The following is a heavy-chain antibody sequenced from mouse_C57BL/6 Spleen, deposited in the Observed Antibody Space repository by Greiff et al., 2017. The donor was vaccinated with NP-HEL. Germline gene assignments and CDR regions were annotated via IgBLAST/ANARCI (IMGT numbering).Heavy chain of an antibody. CDR1: GFTFSDYY. V-gene: IGHV5-16*01. Sequence: DVMLVESEGGLVQPGSSMKLSCTASGFTFSDYYMAWVRQVPEKGLEWVANINYDGSSTYYLDSLKSRFIISRDNAKNILYLQMSSLKSEDTATYYCARDRGYYGNYGPFDYWGQGTTLTVSS. CDR3: ARDRGYYGNYGPFDY. J-gene: IGHJ2*01. D-gene: IGHD2-1*01. CDR2: INYDGSST.